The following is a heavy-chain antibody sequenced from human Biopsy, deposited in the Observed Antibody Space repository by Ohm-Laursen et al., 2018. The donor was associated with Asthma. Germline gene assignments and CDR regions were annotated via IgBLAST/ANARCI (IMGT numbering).Heavy chain of an antibody. D-gene: IGHD1-14*01. Sequence: TQTLTLTFSFSGFSLSSSGANVNWIRQPPGKALEWLARIDWEEDKFYSTSLRTRLTISKGSSEDQVVLAMTNMGPVDTATYYCTRHNDYWGPGILVTVSS. V-gene: IGHV2-70*04. CDR3: TRHNDY. CDR2: IDWEEDK. CDR1: GFSLSSSGAN. J-gene: IGHJ4*02.